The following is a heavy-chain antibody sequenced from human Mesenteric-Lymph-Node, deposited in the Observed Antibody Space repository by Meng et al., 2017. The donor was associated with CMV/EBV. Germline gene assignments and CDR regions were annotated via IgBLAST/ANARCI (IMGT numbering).Heavy chain of an antibody. J-gene: IGHJ6*02. D-gene: IGHD3-3*01. Sequence: GESLKISCAASGLTFSSYAMHWVRQAPGKGLEWVAVISYDGSNKYYADSVKGRFTISRDNSKNTLYLQMNSLRAEDTAVYYCARDIFKQLTYYDFWSGYFYGMDVWGQGTTVTVSS. CDR3: ARDIFKQLTYYDFWSGYFYGMDV. CDR1: GLTFSSYA. V-gene: IGHV3-30-3*01. CDR2: ISYDGSNK.